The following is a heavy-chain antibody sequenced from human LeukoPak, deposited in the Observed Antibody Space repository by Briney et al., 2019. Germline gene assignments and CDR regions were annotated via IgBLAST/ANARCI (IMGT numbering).Heavy chain of an antibody. CDR3: ARAVSYYGSGSYHDY. V-gene: IGHV1-69*04. D-gene: IGHD3-10*01. CDR2: IIPILGIA. CDR1: GGTFSSYA. J-gene: IGHJ4*02. Sequence: SVKVSCKASGGTFSSYAISWVRQAPGQGLEWMGRIIPILGIANYAQKFQGRVTITADKSTSTAYMELSSLRSEDTAVYYCARAVSYYGSGSYHDYWGQGTLVTVPS.